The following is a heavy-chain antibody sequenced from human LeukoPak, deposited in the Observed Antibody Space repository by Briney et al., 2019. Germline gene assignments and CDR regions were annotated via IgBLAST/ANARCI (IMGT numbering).Heavy chain of an antibody. CDR3: VSDSEGRSGGDD. CDR2: ISPDGTTT. CDR1: GFTFSAFW. J-gene: IGHJ4*02. D-gene: IGHD1-26*01. Sequence: PGGSLRLSCAASGFTFSAFWVHWVRQIPGKGLVWVSRISPDGTTTTYADSVTGRFTISRDNAKNTVYLQMNSLRAEDTAVCYCVSDSEGRSGGDDWGQGTQVTVSS. V-gene: IGHV3-74*03.